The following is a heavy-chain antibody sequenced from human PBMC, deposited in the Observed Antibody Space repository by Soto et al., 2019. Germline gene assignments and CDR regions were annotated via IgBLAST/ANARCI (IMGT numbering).Heavy chain of an antibody. D-gene: IGHD6-25*01. CDR1: GFTFSSYA. CDR3: GKDSGSYYYYGMDV. Sequence: EVQLLESGGGLVQPGGSLRLSCAASGFTFSSYAMSWVRQAPGKGLEWVSAISGSGGSTYYADSVKGRFTISRDNSKNTLYLQMNSLRAEDTAVYYCGKDSGSYYYYGMDVWGQGTTVTVSS. J-gene: IGHJ6*02. CDR2: ISGSGGST. V-gene: IGHV3-23*01.